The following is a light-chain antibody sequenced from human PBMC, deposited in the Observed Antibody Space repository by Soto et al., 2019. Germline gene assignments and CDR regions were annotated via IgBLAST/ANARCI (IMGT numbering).Light chain of an antibody. J-gene: IGKJ1*01. V-gene: IGKV3-15*01. CDR2: AAS. Sequence: EIVMTPSPPTLSVSPVERATLSCRASQSVSSNLAWYQQKPGQAPRVLIYAASTRATGIPDRFSGSGSGTEFTLTISSLPSEDFGVYYCQQYENWWTFGQGTKVDIK. CDR3: QQYENWWT. CDR1: QSVSSN.